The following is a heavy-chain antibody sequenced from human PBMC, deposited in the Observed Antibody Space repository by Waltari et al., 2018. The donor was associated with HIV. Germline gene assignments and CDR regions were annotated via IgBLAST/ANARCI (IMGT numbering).Heavy chain of an antibody. J-gene: IGHJ4*02. CDR1: GFTFSSYG. CDR2: ISYDGSNK. CDR3: AKGYSGYGPDY. V-gene: IGHV3-30*18. D-gene: IGHD5-12*01. Sequence: QVQLVESGGGVVQPGRSLRLSCAASGFTFSSYGMHWVRQAPGKGLEWVAVISYDGSNKYYAESVKGRFTISRDNSKNTLYLQMNSLRAEDTAVYYCAKGYSGYGPDYWGQGTLVTVSS.